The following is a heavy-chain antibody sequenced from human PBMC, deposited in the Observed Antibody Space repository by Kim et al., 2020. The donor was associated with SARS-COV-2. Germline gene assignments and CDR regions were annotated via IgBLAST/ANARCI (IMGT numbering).Heavy chain of an antibody. J-gene: IGHJ4*02. CDR3: VRERGGRNDF. CDR1: GLTFRDSW. V-gene: IGHV3-74*01. Sequence: GGSLRLSCVASGLTFRDSWMHWVRQAPGKGLGWVAHIKTDGTITAYADSAKGRFTISRDNAKNTLSLQMNFLRVEDTAIYYCVRERGGRNDFWGQGTLVTVSS. D-gene: IGHD3-10*01. CDR2: IKTDGTIT.